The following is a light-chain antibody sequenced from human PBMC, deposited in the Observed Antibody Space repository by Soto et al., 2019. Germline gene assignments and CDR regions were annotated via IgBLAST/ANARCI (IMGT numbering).Light chain of an antibody. Sequence: DIQMTQSPSTLSASVGDRITITCRASQNINTWLAWYQQKPGRAPKVLIYAASSLESGVPSRISGSGSGTEFILTISSLQLDDFATYYCHQYYSYPYTFGQGTKLEIK. V-gene: IGKV1-5*01. CDR1: QNINTW. CDR2: AAS. CDR3: HQYYSYPYT. J-gene: IGKJ2*01.